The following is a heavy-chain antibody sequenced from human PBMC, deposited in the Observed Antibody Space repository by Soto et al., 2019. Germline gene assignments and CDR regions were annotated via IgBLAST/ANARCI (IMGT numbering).Heavy chain of an antibody. V-gene: IGHV3-48*01. D-gene: IGHD3-10*01. CDR3: ARTGLMVRGPGPYSYYMDV. CDR2: ISSSSSTI. CDR1: GFTFSSYS. Sequence: GGSLRLSCAASGFTFSSYSMNWVRQAPGKGLEWVSYISSSSSTIYYADSVKGRFTISRDNAKNSLYLQMNSLRAEDTAVYYCARTGLMVRGPGPYSYYMDVWGKGTTVTVSS. J-gene: IGHJ6*03.